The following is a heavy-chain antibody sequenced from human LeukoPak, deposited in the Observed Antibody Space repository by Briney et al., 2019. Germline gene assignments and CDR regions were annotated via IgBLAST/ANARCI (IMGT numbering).Heavy chain of an antibody. D-gene: IGHD5-18*01. V-gene: IGHV3-7*03. CDR3: AKEDGYSYGYHFAY. J-gene: IGHJ4*02. CDR2: IKQDGREK. Sequence: GGSLRLSCAASGFTFSSYWMSWVRQPPGKGLEWVANIKQDGREKYYVDSVKGRFTISRDNAKTSLYLQMNSLRAEDTAVYYCAKEDGYSYGYHFAYWGQGTLVTVSS. CDR1: GFTFSSYW.